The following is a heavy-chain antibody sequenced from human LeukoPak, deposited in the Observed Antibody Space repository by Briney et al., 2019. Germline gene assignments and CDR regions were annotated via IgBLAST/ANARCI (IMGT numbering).Heavy chain of an antibody. J-gene: IGHJ4*02. D-gene: IGHD3-22*01. Sequence: SETLSLTCTVSGVSINTYYASWIRQAPGKGLEFIGFIYNGGNTNYNPSLKSRATISVDTSKNQFSLKLSSVTAADTAVYYCARHYETNGFYFDYWGQGSLVTVFS. CDR3: ARHYETNGFYFDY. CDR2: IYNGGNT. CDR1: GVSINTYY. V-gene: IGHV4-59*13.